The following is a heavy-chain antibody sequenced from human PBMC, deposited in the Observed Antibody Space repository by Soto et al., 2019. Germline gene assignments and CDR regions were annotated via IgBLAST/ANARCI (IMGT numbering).Heavy chain of an antibody. V-gene: IGHV4-34*01. CDR3: ARGLPLYYYYYYGMDV. CDR1: GGSFRGYY. CDR2: INHSGST. J-gene: IGHJ6*02. Sequence: SETLSLTCAVYGGSFRGYYWSWIRQPPGKGLEWIGEINHSGSTNYNPSLKSRVTISVDTSKNQFSLKLSSVTAADTAVYYCARGLPLYYYYYYGMDVWGQGTTVTVSS. D-gene: IGHD3-16*01.